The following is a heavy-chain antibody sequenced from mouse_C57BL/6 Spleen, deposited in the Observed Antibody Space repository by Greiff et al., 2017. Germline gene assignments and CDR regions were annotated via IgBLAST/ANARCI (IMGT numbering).Heavy chain of an antibody. CDR2: INPNNGGT. CDR1: GYTFTDYY. D-gene: IGHD5-1-1*01. CDR3: AREIPDLPFAY. Sequence: EVQLQQSGPELVKPGASVKISCKASGYTFTDYYMNWVKQSHGKSLEWIGDINPNNGGTSYNQKFKGKATLTVDKSSSTAYMELRSLTSEDSAVYYCAREIPDLPFAYWGQGTLVTVSA. J-gene: IGHJ3*01. V-gene: IGHV1-26*01.